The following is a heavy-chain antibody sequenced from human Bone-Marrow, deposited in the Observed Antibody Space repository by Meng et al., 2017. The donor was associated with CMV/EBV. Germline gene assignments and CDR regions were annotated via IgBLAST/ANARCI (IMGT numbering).Heavy chain of an antibody. Sequence: GGSLRLSCAASGFTFSSYAMHWVRQAPGKGLEWVAVISYDGSNKYYADSVKGRFTISRDNSKNTLYLQMNSLRAEDTAVYYCARDYGFLEWLYPDYWGQGTLVTGSS. V-gene: IGHV3-30*04. CDR2: ISYDGSNK. J-gene: IGHJ4*02. CDR1: GFTFSSYA. CDR3: ARDYGFLEWLYPDY. D-gene: IGHD3-3*01.